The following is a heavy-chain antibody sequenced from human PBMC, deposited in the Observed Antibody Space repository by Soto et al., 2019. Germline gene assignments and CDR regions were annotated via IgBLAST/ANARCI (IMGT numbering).Heavy chain of an antibody. CDR1: GGSISSGGYY. V-gene: IGHV4-31*03. J-gene: IGHJ4*02. CDR2: IYYSGST. Sequence: PSETLSLTCTVSGGSISSGGYYWSWIRQHPGKGLEWIGYIYYSGSTYYNPSLKSRVTISVDTSKNQFSLKLSSVTAADTAVYDCARPTTVTSNPDYWGQRTLVTVSS. CDR3: ARPTTVTSNPDY. D-gene: IGHD4-17*01.